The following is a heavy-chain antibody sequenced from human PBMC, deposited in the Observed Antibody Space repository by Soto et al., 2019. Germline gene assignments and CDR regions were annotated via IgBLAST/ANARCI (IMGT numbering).Heavy chain of an antibody. D-gene: IGHD2-21*01. CDR3: ARSDGYNFNWLDS. Sequence: QVQLVQSGAEVKTPGASVKVSCKASGYTFATYDMNWVRQAPGRGLEWMGWMNPNSGNTGYAQKFQGRLTMTRDTALSVAHMELSSLRNEDTAVYYCARSDGYNFNWLDSWGQGTLVTVSA. CDR1: GYTFATYD. CDR2: MNPNSGNT. V-gene: IGHV1-8*01. J-gene: IGHJ5*01.